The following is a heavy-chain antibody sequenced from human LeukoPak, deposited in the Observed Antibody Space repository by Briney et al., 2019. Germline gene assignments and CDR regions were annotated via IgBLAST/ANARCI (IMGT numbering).Heavy chain of an antibody. J-gene: IGHJ4*02. V-gene: IGHV3-74*01. D-gene: IGHD5-18*01. Sequence: PGGSLRLSCVASGSTFSAYYMHWVRQPPGRGLVWVSHINIDGSRTTYADSVKGRFTISRDNSENTVYLQMNNLRAEDTALYYCAGRPTGYSSGYVYWGQGALVTVSS. CDR2: INIDGSRT. CDR1: GSTFSAYY. CDR3: AGRPTGYSSGYVY.